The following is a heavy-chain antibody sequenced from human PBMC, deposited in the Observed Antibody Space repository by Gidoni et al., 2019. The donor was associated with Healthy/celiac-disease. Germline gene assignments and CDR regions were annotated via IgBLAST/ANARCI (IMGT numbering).Heavy chain of an antibody. J-gene: IGHJ4*02. CDR3: ARAQVVVGIDY. CDR2: IYHSGST. D-gene: IGHD2-2*01. V-gene: IGHV4-38-2*01. Sequence: QVQLQESGPGLVKPSAPLSFTCAVSGYSFSSGYYWGWIRQPPGKGLAWIGRIYHSGSTYYNPSLKSRVTISVDTSKNQFSLKLSSVTAADTAVYYCARAQVVVGIDYWGQGTLVTVSS. CDR1: GYSFSSGYY.